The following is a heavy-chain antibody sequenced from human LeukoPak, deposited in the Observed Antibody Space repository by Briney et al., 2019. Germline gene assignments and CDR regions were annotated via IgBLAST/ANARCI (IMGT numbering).Heavy chain of an antibody. V-gene: IGHV1-69*05. J-gene: IGHJ4*02. CDR2: IIPIFGTA. CDR3: ARDLGRVAGKAKIAYFDY. CDR1: GGTFSSYA. D-gene: IGHD6-19*01. Sequence: SVKVSCKASGGTFSSYAISWVRQAPGQGLEWMGGIIPIFGTANYAQKFQGRVTITTDESTSTAYMELSSLRSEGTAVYYCARDLGRVAGKAKIAYFDYWGQGTLVTVSS.